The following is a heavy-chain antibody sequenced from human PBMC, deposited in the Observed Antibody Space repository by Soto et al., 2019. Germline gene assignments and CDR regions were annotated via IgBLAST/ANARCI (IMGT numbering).Heavy chain of an antibody. J-gene: IGHJ5*02. CDR1: GYTFTGYY. V-gene: IGHV1-2*02. CDR2: INPNSGGT. CDR3: ARPAAGTVRCFDP. D-gene: IGHD6-13*01. Sequence: QVQLVQSGAEVKKPGASVKVSCKASGYTFTGYYMHWVRQAPGQGLEWMGWINPNSGGTNYAQKFQGRVTMTSDTSISTVYMELSTLRSDDTAVYYCARPAAGTVRCFDPWGQGTLVTVSS.